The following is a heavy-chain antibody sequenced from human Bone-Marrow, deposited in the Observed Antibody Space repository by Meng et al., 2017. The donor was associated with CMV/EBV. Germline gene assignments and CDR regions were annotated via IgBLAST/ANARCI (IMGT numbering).Heavy chain of an antibody. J-gene: IGHJ4*02. CDR1: GFTFRGSA. CDR2: IRSKANSYAT. CDR3: ITTAGTDFDY. V-gene: IGHV3-73*01. Sequence: CAASGFTFRGSAMHWLRQASGKGLEWVGRIRSKANSYATAYAASVKGRFTISRDDSKNTAYLQMNSLKTEDTAVYYCITTAGTDFDYWGQGTLVTVSS. D-gene: IGHD6-13*01.